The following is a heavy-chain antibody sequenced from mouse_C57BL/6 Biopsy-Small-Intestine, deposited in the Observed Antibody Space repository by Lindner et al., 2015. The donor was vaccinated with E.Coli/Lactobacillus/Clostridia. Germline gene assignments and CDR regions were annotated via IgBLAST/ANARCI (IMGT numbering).Heavy chain of an antibody. CDR3: ARGWSYYDILTGTFDP. D-gene: IGHD2-4*01. Sequence: SVKVSCKASGYTFSDYYLHWVRQAPGQGLEWMGWISPHSGVTKYAQKFQGRVTLTSDPSINTAFLEVSRLRSDDAAVYYCARGWSYYDILTGTFDPWGQGTLVTVSS. CDR2: ISPHSGVT. J-gene: IGHJ4*01. CDR1: GYTFSDYY. V-gene: IGHV1-84*02.